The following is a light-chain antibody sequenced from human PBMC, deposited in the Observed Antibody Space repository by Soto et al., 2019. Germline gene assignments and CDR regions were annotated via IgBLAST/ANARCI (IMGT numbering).Light chain of an antibody. V-gene: IGLV1-47*01. Sequence: QSVPTQPPSASGTPGQRVTISCSGSSSNIGSNYVYWYQQLPGTAPKLLIYRNNQRPSGVPDRFSGSKSGTSASLAISGLRSEDEADYCCAAWDDSLSGVVFGGGTKLTVL. CDR1: SSNIGSNY. CDR2: RNN. J-gene: IGLJ2*01. CDR3: AAWDDSLSGVV.